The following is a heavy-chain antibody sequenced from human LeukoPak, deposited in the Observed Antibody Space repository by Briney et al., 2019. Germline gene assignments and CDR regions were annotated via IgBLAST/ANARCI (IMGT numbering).Heavy chain of an antibody. Sequence: SVKVSCKASGGTFSSYAISWVRQAPGQGLEWMGRITPILGIANYAQKFQGRVTITADKSTSTAYMELSSLRSEDTAVYYCARERYSSSSGFDPWGQGTLVTVSS. V-gene: IGHV1-69*04. J-gene: IGHJ5*02. CDR3: ARERYSSSSGFDP. CDR1: GGTFSSYA. D-gene: IGHD6-6*01. CDR2: ITPILGIA.